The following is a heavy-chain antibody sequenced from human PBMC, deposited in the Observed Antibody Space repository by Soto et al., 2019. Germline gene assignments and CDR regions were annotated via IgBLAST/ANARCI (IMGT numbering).Heavy chain of an antibody. Sequence: QLQLQESGPGLVKPSETLSLSCTVSGGSITSSFYWGWIRQPPGKGLEWIRSLYGTGNTYYNPSLKARVTISEDTSKNQFSLNLISVTAADTAVYYCRSSSRYSTDGWGQGDTVTVSS. J-gene: IGHJ6*02. CDR2: LYGTGNT. CDR1: GGSITSSFY. D-gene: IGHD6-13*01. CDR3: RSSSRYSTDG. V-gene: IGHV4-39*01.